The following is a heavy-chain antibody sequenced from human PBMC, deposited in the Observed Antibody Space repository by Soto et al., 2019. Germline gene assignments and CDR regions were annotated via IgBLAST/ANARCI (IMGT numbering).Heavy chain of an antibody. J-gene: IGHJ6*02. Sequence: PGGSLRLSCAASGFTFSSYGMHWVRQAPGKGLEWVAVIWYDGSNKYYADSVKGRFTISRDNSKNTLYLQMNSLRAEDTAVYYCARDTPPQDIVVVPAVPGGMDVWGQGTTVTVS. CDR3: ARDTPPQDIVVVPAVPGGMDV. D-gene: IGHD2-2*01. V-gene: IGHV3-33*01. CDR1: GFTFSSYG. CDR2: IWYDGSNK.